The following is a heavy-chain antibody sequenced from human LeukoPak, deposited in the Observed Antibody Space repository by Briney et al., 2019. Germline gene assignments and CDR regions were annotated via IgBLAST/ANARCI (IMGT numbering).Heavy chain of an antibody. CDR1: GGSISSHY. CDR3: ARERIVVVPAAEGYYYYYMGV. J-gene: IGHJ6*03. V-gene: IGHV4-59*11. Sequence: PSETLSLTCTVSGGSISSHYWSWIRQPPGKGLEWIGYIYYSGSTNYNPSLKSRVTISVDTSKNQFSLKLSSVTAADTAVYYCARERIVVVPAAEGYYYYYMGVWGKGTTVTVSS. D-gene: IGHD2-2*01. CDR2: IYYSGST.